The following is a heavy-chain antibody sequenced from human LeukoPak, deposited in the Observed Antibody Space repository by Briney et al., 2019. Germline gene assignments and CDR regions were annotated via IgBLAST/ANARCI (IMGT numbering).Heavy chain of an antibody. D-gene: IGHD3-16*01. CDR3: AWNYDPRDAFDI. J-gene: IGHJ3*02. Sequence: PGGSLRLSCAASGFTFSSYWMTWVRQAPGKGLEWVANIKQDGSEKYYLDSVKGRFTISRDNANNSLYLQMNSLRAEDTAVYYCAWNYDPRDAFDIWGQGTEVTVSS. CDR2: IKQDGSEK. CDR1: GFTFSSYW. V-gene: IGHV3-7*02.